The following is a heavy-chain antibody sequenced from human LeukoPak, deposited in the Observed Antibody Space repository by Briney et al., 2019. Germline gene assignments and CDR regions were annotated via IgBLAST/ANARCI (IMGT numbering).Heavy chain of an antibody. CDR1: GFTFSSYD. V-gene: IGHV3-13*01. CDR3: ARALYSSGWYYFDY. CDR2: IGTAGDT. D-gene: IGHD6-19*01. Sequence: GGSLRLSCAASGFTFSSYDMHWVRQATGKGLEWVSAIGTAGDTYYPGSVKGRFTISRENAKNSLYLQMNSLRAGDTAVYYCARALYSSGWYYFDYWGQGTLVTASS. J-gene: IGHJ4*02.